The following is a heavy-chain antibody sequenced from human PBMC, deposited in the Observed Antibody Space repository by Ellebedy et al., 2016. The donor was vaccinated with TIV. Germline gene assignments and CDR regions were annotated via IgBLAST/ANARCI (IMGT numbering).Heavy chain of an antibody. CDR3: ARAVWAGYGYNDRYFQH. D-gene: IGHD5-24*01. CDR2: IYYTGYT. J-gene: IGHJ1*01. Sequence: GSLRLSXEVSGFNFSHYGMNWIRQPPGKGLEWIGNIYYTGYTSYNPSLESRVTISLDTSKNHFSLKLTSVTAAHAAVYYCARAVWAGYGYNDRYFQHWGQGSLVTVSS. V-gene: IGHV4-59*12. CDR1: GFNFSHYG.